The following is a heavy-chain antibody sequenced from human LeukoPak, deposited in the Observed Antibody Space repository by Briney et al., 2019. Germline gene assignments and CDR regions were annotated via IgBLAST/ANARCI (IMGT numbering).Heavy chain of an antibody. Sequence: GGSLRLSCAASGFTFSSYWMHWVRQAPGKGLVWVSRINSDGSSTSYADSVMGRFTISRDNAKNSLFLQMNSLRAEDTAVYYCARDLWELLLSGTGDAFDIWGQGTMVTVSS. V-gene: IGHV3-74*01. CDR1: GFTFSSYW. J-gene: IGHJ3*02. D-gene: IGHD1-26*01. CDR3: ARDLWELLLSGTGDAFDI. CDR2: INSDGSST.